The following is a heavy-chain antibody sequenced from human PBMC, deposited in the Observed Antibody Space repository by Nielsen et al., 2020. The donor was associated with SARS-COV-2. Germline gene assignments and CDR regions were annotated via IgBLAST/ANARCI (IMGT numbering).Heavy chain of an antibody. D-gene: IGHD4-17*01. CDR3: ARWDYATASIDY. CDR2: ISPSGGGT. CDR1: RYTFLSFY. Sequence: ASVTVSCKASRYTFLSFYILWVRQAPGQGLESMGLISPSGGGTTYAQNFQGRVTMTRDTSMSTIYMELNSLRSEDTAVYYCARWDYATASIDYWGQGTLVTVSS. V-gene: IGHV1-46*01. J-gene: IGHJ4*02.